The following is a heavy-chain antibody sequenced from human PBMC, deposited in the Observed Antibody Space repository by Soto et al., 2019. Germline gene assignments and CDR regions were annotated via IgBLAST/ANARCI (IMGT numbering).Heavy chain of an antibody. J-gene: IGHJ4*02. CDR2: IKQDGSEK. D-gene: IGHD3-3*01. CDR3: AREGVLWSGGYSATYFDY. Sequence: GSLRLSCAASGFTFSSYWMSWVRQAPGKGLEWVANIKQDGSEKYYVDSVKGRFTISRDNAKNSLYLQMNSLRAEDTAVYYCAREGVLWSGGYSATYFDYWGQGTLVTVSS. V-gene: IGHV3-7*01. CDR1: GFTFSSYW.